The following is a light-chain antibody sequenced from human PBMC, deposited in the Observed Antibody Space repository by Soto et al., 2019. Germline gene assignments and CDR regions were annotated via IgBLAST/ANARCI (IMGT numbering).Light chain of an antibody. CDR3: QQYGSSPRT. J-gene: IGKJ1*01. CDR2: GAS. CDR1: QSVSSSH. V-gene: IGKV3-20*01. Sequence: EIVLTQSPGTLSLSPGERATLSCRASQSVSSSHLAWYQQKPGQAPRLLIYGASSRATGIPDRFSGSGSGTDFTLTISRLEVEDFAVYYCQQYGSSPRTFGQGTKVEIK.